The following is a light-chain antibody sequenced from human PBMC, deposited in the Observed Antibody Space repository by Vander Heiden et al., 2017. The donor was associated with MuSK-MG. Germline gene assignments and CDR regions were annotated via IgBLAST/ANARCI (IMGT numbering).Light chain of an antibody. CDR3: GSYSSSTTWV. Sequence: QSALTQPASVSGSPGQSLTISCTGTTSDIGDYNYVSWYQQHPGKAPKLMIYDVSDRPSGVSNRFSGSKSGNTASLTISGLQAEDEADYYCGSYSSSTTWVFGGGTKLTVL. CDR1: TSDIGDYNY. CDR2: DVS. V-gene: IGLV2-14*01. J-gene: IGLJ3*02.